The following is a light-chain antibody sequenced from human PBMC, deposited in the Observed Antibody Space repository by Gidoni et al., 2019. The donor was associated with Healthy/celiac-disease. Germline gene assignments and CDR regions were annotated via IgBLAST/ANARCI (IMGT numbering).Light chain of an antibody. CDR1: SSDVGGYNY. CDR3: CSYAGSYV. Sequence: QSALTQPRSVSGSPGQSVTISCTGTSSDVGGYNYVSWYQQHPGKAPKLMIFDVSKRPSRVPDRFSGSKSGNTASLTISGLQAEDEADYYCCSYAGSYVFGTGTKVTVL. J-gene: IGLJ1*01. CDR2: DVS. V-gene: IGLV2-11*01.